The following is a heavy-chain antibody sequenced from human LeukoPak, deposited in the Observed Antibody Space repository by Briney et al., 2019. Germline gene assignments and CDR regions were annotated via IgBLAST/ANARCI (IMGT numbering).Heavy chain of an antibody. CDR1: GFTFSNYA. CDR2: ISSNGGRT. CDR3: VKDPHSSGRYYFDY. V-gene: IGHV3-64*05. D-gene: IGHD6-19*01. J-gene: IGHJ4*02. Sequence: GGSLRLSCSVSGFTFSNYAMHWVRQAPGKGLEYVSGISSNGGRTYYADSVKGRFTISRDNSKNTMYVQMSSLRVEDTAVYYCVKDPHSSGRYYFDYWGQGTLVTVSS.